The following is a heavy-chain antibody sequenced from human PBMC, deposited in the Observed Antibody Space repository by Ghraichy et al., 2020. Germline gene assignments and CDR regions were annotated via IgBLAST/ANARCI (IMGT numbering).Heavy chain of an antibody. J-gene: IGHJ6*01. CDR2: INPSGGST. D-gene: IGHD3-16*02. V-gene: IGHV1-46*01. Sequence: ASVKVSCKASGYTFTSYYMHWVRQAPGQGLEWMGIINPSGGSTSYAQKFQGRVTMTRDTSTSTVYMELSSLRSEDTAVYYCARVRDAEGPPIWGSYHNYYYGMDVWGQGTTVTVSS. CDR3: ARVRDAEGPPIWGSYHNYYYGMDV. CDR1: GYTFTSYY.